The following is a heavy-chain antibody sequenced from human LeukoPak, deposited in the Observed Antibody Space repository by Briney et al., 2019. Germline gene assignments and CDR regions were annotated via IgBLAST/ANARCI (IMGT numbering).Heavy chain of an antibody. V-gene: IGHV3-23*01. Sequence: GGSLRLSCAACGFTFSSYAMSWVRQAPGKGLEWVSAISGSGSSTYSADSMKGRFTIPRDNSKNTLYLQMNSLRAEDTAVYYCARVGRGDYPVDYWGQGTLVTVSS. CDR2: ISGSGSST. CDR1: GFTFSSYA. D-gene: IGHD4-17*01. CDR3: ARVGRGDYPVDY. J-gene: IGHJ4*02.